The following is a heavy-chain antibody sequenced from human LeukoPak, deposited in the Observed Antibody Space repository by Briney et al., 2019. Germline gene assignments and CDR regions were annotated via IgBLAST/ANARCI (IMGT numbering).Heavy chain of an antibody. D-gene: IGHD3-22*01. J-gene: IGHJ4*02. CDR3: AKVSDRDSSGYYWGFEY. CDR2: IYYSGST. CDR1: GGSISGYY. Sequence: SQTLSLTCTVAGGSISGYYWSWIRHPPGEGLECIGYIYYSGSTNYNPSLKSRVTISVDTSRNQFSLKLTSVTAADTAVYYCAKVSDRDSSGYYWGFEYWGQGTLVTVSS. V-gene: IGHV4-59*08.